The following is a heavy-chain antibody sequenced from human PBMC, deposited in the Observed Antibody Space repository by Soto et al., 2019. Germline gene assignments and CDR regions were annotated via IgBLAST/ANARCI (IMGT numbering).Heavy chain of an antibody. CDR1: DGSGNIGTYY. V-gene: IGHV4-61*01. CDR2: IHYSGST. Sequence: SQTLSLTCSVPDGSGNIGTYYWSCIRQPPGKGLEWIGFIHYSGSTNYNPSLKGRVTMSVDTSKNQFSLKLTSVNTADTAIYYCTRGGDPYKTGHWGQGTLVTVSS. CDR3: TRGGDPYKTGH. J-gene: IGHJ4*02. D-gene: IGHD2-21*01.